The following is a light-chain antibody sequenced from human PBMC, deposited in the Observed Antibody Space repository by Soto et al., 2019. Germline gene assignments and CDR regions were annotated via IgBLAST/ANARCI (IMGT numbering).Light chain of an antibody. CDR2: KVS. CDR3: MQNTHWPIT. J-gene: IGKJ5*01. Sequence: DILMTQSPLSLPVTLGQPASISCNPSQTLAYSDGDTYLNWFQQRPGQSPRRLISKVSNRDSGVPDRFSGSGSGTDFTLKISSVEADDVAVYYCMQNTHWPITFGQGTRLEIK. V-gene: IGKV2-30*01. CDR1: QTLAYSDGDTY.